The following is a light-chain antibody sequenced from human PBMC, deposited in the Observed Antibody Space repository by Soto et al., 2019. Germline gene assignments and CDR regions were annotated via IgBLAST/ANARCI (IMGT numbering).Light chain of an antibody. Sequence: QSALTQPASVSGSPGQSITISCTGTSSDFDIYKYVSWYQQHPGKAPKLMIYQVTNRPSGVSNRFSGSTSGNTASLTISGLQAEDEADYCCCSYTSSINYVFGTGTKVTVL. J-gene: IGLJ1*01. CDR1: SSDFDIYKY. CDR2: QVT. V-gene: IGLV2-14*01. CDR3: CSYTSSINYV.